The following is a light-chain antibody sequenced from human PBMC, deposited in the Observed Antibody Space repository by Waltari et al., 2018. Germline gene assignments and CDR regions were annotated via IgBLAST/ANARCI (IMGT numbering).Light chain of an antibody. J-gene: IGLJ2*01. CDR3: CSYAVSSTLV. Sequence: QSPLTQPASVSASPGQSITISCTGTSSDIGNDNLVTCYQQHSGKVPKLIIYDVTQRPSGVSERFSGSKSGNTASLTISGLQEDDEADYYCCSYAVSSTLVFGGGTKVTVL. V-gene: IGLV2-23*02. CDR1: SSDIGNDNL. CDR2: DVT.